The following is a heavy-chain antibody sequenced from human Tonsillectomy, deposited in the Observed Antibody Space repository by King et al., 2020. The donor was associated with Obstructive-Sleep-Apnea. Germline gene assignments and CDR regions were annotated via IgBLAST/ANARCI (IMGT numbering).Heavy chain of an antibody. CDR3: ARDTRSGYYRDY. D-gene: IGHD3-22*01. CDR1: GFTFSTYS. V-gene: IGHV3-7*01. J-gene: IGHJ4*02. CDR2: INQDGSES. Sequence: VQLVESGGGLVQPGGSLRLSCAASGFTFSTYSMSWVRQAPGKGLEWVANINQDGSESYYVDSVKGRFTISRDNAKNSLYLQMHSLRAEDTALYYCARDTRSGYYRDYWGQGTLVTVSS.